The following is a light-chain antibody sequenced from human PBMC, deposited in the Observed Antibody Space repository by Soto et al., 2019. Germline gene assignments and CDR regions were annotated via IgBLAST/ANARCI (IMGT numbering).Light chain of an antibody. Sequence: EIVLTQYPGTLSLSPGERATLSCRASQSISSSYLAWYQHKPGQAPRLLMSDASIRATGIPDRFSGSGSGTDFTLTISRLEPEDFAVYYCHQYGGSLPYTFGQGTKLEIK. CDR2: DAS. J-gene: IGKJ2*01. V-gene: IGKV3-20*01. CDR3: HQYGGSLPYT. CDR1: QSISSSY.